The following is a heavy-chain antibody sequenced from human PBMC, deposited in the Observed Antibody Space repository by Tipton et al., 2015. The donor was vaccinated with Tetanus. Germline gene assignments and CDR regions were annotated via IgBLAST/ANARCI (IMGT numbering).Heavy chain of an antibody. V-gene: IGHV5-51*01. Sequence: QLVQSGAEVKKPGESLNISCKASGYNFATFWIGWVRQKPGKGLEWMGIIYPGDSSVRYSPTFQGQVTISADRSTTTAYLQWSSLKASDAATYYCARRLGPYTGDQVWHFDLWGRGSLVTVSS. CDR2: IYPGDSSV. D-gene: IGHD7-27*01. J-gene: IGHJ2*01. CDR1: GYNFATFW. CDR3: ARRLGPYTGDQVWHFDL.